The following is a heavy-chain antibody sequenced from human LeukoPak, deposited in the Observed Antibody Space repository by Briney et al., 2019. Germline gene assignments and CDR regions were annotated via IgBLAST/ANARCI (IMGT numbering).Heavy chain of an antibody. CDR3: VKARGYCSTSSCFLEY. V-gene: IGHV3-30*18. CDR2: ISYHGSNI. J-gene: IGHJ4*02. Sequence: PGRSLRLSCAASGFTFSSYGMHWVRQAPGRGLDWVTVISYHGSNIYYADSVKGRFTISRDNSKNTVFLQMSSLSAEDSAVYYCVKARGYCSTSSCFLEYWGQGTLVTVSS. CDR1: GFTFSSYG. D-gene: IGHD2-2*01.